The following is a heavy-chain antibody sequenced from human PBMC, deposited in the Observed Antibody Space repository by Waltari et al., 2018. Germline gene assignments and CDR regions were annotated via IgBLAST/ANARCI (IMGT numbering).Heavy chain of an antibody. D-gene: IGHD1-1*01. V-gene: IGHV3-21*04. CDR3: AKNPKYNWNDDDY. Sequence: MHWVRQAPGKGLEWVSSISSSSSYIYYADSVKGRFTISRDNSKNTLYLQMNSLRAEDTAVYYCAKNPKYNWNDDDYWGQGTLVTVSS. CDR2: ISSSSSYI. J-gene: IGHJ4*02.